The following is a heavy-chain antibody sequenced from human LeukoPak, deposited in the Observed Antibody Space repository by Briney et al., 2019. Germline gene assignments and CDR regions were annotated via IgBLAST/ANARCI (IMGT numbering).Heavy chain of an antibody. Sequence: SETPSLTCTVSGGSINSGGFYWSWIRQPPGKGLEWIGYIYQSGSTYYNPSLNSRVTTLADRSKNQFSLKLSSVTAADTAVYYCARRATPGGYFDYWGQGIMVTVSS. CDR1: GGSINSGGFY. D-gene: IGHD5-12*01. J-gene: IGHJ4*02. CDR2: IYQSGST. CDR3: ARRATPGGYFDY. V-gene: IGHV4-30-2*01.